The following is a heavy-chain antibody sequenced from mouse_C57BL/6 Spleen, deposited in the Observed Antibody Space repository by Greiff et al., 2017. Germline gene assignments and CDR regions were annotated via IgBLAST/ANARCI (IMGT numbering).Heavy chain of an antibody. CDR2: FHPYNDDT. CDR3: ARGYYYGSHWYFDV. J-gene: IGHJ1*03. V-gene: IGHV1-47*01. Sequence: QVQLQQSGAELVKPGASVKMSCKASGYTFTTYPIEWMKQNHGKSLEWIGNFHPYNDDTKYNEKFKGKATLTVEKSSSTVYLELSRLTSDDSSVYYCARGYYYGSHWYFDVWGTGTTVTVSS. D-gene: IGHD1-1*01. CDR1: GYTFTTYP.